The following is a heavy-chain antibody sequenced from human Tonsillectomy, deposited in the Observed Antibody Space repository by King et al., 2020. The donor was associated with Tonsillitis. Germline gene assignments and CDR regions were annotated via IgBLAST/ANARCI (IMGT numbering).Heavy chain of an antibody. Sequence: VQLVESGAEVKKPGESLKISCKGSGYSFTSYWIGWVRQMPGKGLEWMGIIYPGDSDTRYSPSFQGQVTISADKSISTAYLQWSSLKASDTAMYYCAGLGGSYCSGGSCALGRSWWFDPWGQGTLVTVSS. J-gene: IGHJ5*02. CDR3: AGLGGSYCSGGSCALGRSWWFDP. V-gene: IGHV5-51*01. D-gene: IGHD2-15*01. CDR2: IYPGDSDT. CDR1: GYSFTSYW.